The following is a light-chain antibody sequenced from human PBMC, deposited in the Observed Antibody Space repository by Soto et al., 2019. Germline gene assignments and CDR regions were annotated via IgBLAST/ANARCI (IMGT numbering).Light chain of an antibody. V-gene: IGKV3-15*01. CDR2: GAS. J-gene: IGKJ1*01. CDR3: QQYAYWPET. Sequence: VMTQSPATLSVSPGERVTLSCRASQSVATNLAWYQQRPGQAPRLLIYGASKRAIGLPARFSGSGSGTNFTLAISSLQSEDFAVYFCQQYAYWPETFGQGTKVDIK. CDR1: QSVATN.